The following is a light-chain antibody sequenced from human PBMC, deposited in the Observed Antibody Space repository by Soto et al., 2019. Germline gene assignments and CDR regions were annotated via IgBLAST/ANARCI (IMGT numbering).Light chain of an antibody. Sequence: EIVLTQSPATLSLSPGERATLSCRASQSVSSYLAWYQQKPGQAPRLLMYDVSNRATGIPARFSGSGSGTDFTLTISSLEPEDFAVYYCQQRSNWPLLTFGGGTKVEIK. CDR3: QQRSNWPLLT. CDR1: QSVSSY. CDR2: DVS. V-gene: IGKV3-11*01. J-gene: IGKJ4*01.